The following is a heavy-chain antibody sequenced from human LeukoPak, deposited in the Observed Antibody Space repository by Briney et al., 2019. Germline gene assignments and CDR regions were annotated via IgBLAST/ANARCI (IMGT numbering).Heavy chain of an antibody. V-gene: IGHV3-30*04. D-gene: IGHD3-16*01. CDR1: GFTFSSYA. Sequence: PGGSLRLSCAASGFTFSSYAMSWVRQAPGKGLEWVAVVSSDGRNKYYAGSVKGRFTISRDNSKNTLYLQMNSLRAEDTAVYYCARGGPLGDYWGQGTLVTVSS. J-gene: IGHJ4*02. CDR2: VSSDGRNK. CDR3: ARGGPLGDY.